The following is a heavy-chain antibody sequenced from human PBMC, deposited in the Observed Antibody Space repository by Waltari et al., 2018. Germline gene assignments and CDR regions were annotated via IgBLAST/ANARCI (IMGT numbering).Heavy chain of an antibody. V-gene: IGHV3-23*01. Sequence: PGKGLEWVSAISGRGGSTYYADSVKGRFTISRDNSKNTLYLQMNSLRAEDTAVYYCATSLTMVRGVINLYYYGMDVWGQGTTVTVSS. CDR2: ISGRGGST. D-gene: IGHD3-10*01. J-gene: IGHJ6*02. CDR3: ATSLTMVRGVINLYYYGMDV.